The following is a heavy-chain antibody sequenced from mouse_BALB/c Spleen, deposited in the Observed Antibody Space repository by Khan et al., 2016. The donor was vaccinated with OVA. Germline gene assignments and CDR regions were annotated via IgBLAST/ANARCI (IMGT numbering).Heavy chain of an antibody. CDR2: ISFSGYT. Sequence: EVQLQESGPGLVKPSQSLSLTCTVTGYSITSNFAWNLIRQFPGNKLEWMGFISFSGYTTYSPSLKSRISITRDTSNNPFFLQLHSVTTEATATFYAAKSRYDGYSYALDYWGQGTSVTVTT. CDR3: AKSRYDGYSYALDY. V-gene: IGHV3-2*02. J-gene: IGHJ4*01. D-gene: IGHD2-3*01. CDR1: GYSITSNFA.